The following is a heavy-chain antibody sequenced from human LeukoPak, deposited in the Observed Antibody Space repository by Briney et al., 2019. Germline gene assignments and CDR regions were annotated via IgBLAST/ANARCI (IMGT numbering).Heavy chain of an antibody. V-gene: IGHV1-18*01. Sequence: ASVKVSCKASSYTFTSYGISWVRQAPGQGLEWMGWISAYNGHTNYAQKFQGRVTVTTDTSTSTAYMELRSLRSDDTAVYYCARGGRWELPRPYAFDIWGQGTMVTVSS. CDR1: SYTFTSYG. J-gene: IGHJ3*02. CDR2: ISAYNGHT. CDR3: ARGGRWELPRPYAFDI. D-gene: IGHD1-26*01.